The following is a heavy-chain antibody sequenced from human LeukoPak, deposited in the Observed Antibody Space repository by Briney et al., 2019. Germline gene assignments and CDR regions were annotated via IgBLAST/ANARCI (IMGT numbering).Heavy chain of an antibody. CDR1: GFTFGDYA. D-gene: IGHD2-2*02. Sequence: SLRLSCTASGFTFGDYAMSWFRQAQGKGREWVGFIRSKAYGGTTEYAASVKDRFTISRDDSKSIAYLQMNSQKTEDTAVYYCSQYCSSICCYTSGPFDYWGQGTLVTVSS. V-gene: IGHV3-49*03. CDR3: SQYCSSICCYTSGPFDY. CDR2: IRSKAYGGTT. J-gene: IGHJ4*02.